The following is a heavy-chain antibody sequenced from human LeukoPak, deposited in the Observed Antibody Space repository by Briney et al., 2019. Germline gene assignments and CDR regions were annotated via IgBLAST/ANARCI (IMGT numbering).Heavy chain of an antibody. D-gene: IGHD3-22*01. CDR1: GYTFTGYY. V-gene: IGHV1-2*02. Sequence: GASVKVSCKASGYTFTGYYMHWVRQAPGQGLEWMGWINPNSGDTNYAQKFQGRVTMTRDTSISTAYMELSRLRSDDTAVYYCARESWDPYYYDSSGKHYYFDYWGQGTLVTVSS. J-gene: IGHJ4*02. CDR3: ARESWDPYYYDSSGKHYYFDY. CDR2: INPNSGDT.